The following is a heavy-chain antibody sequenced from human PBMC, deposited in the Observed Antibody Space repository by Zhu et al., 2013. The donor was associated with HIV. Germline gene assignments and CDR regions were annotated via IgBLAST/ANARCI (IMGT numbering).Heavy chain of an antibody. CDR1: GSTLTNYD. D-gene: IGHD2-21*02. J-gene: IGHJ6*02. V-gene: IGHV1-8*01. Sequence: QVQLVQSGAEVKKPGASVKVSCKTSGSTLTNYDINWVRQAPGQGFEWLGWMKPENGNTGYAQKFQGRVTMTRSTSKTTVYMELSSLRSEDTAVYYCASGGYCGGDCYSGYYYYGMDVWGQGTTVTVSS. CDR2: MKPENGNT. CDR3: ASGGYCGGDCYSGYYYYGMDV.